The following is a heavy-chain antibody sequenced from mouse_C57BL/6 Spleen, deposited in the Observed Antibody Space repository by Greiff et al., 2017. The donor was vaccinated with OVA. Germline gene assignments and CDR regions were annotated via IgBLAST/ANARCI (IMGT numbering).Heavy chain of an antibody. CDR3: ARCDYDEWAWFAY. Sequence: QVHVKQSGTELVKPGASVKLSCKASGYTFTSYWMHWVKQRPGQGLEWIGNINPSNGGTNYNEKFKSKATLTVDKSSSTAYMQLSSLTSEDSAVYYCARCDYDEWAWFAYWGQGTLVTVSA. CDR2: INPSNGGT. J-gene: IGHJ3*01. V-gene: IGHV1-53*01. CDR1: GYTFTSYW. D-gene: IGHD2-4*01.